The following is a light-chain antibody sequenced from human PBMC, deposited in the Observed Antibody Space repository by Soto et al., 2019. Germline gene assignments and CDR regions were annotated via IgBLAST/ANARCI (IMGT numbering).Light chain of an antibody. V-gene: IGKV3-20*01. CDR2: AAS. Sequence: EIVLPQSPGTLSLSPGERATLSCRASQSLSSSYVVWYQQKPGQAPRLLIYAASRRATGIPDRFSGSGSATEYTLTISRLAPEGFAVYYCQQQGTFGQGNTLEIK. CDR1: QSLSSSY. CDR3: QQQGT. J-gene: IGKJ2*01.